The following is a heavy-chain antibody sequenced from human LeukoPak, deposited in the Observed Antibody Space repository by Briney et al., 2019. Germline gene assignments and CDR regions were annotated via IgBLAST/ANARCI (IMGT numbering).Heavy chain of an antibody. V-gene: IGHV4-4*07. Sequence: SETLSLTCTVSGYSISSGYYWSWIRQPAGKGLEWIGRIYTSGSTNYNPSLKSRVTMSVDTSKNQFSLKLSSVTAADTAVYYCARDRGDKDIVVVVAARWSWFDPWGQGTLVTVSS. CDR3: ARDRGDKDIVVVVAARWSWFDP. CDR1: GYSISSGYY. D-gene: IGHD2-15*01. CDR2: IYTSGST. J-gene: IGHJ5*02.